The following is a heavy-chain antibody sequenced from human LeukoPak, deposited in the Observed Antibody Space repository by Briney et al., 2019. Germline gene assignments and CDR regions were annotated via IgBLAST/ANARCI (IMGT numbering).Heavy chain of an antibody. CDR3: ARLKTYYGSGRRTRWFDP. J-gene: IGHJ5*02. Sequence: PSETLSLTCAVHGGSFSGYYWSWIRQPPGKGLEWIGEINHSGSTNYNPSLKSRVTISVDTSKNQFSLKLSSVTAADTAVYYCARLKTYYGSGRRTRWFDPWGQGTLVTVSS. D-gene: IGHD3-10*01. V-gene: IGHV4-34*01. CDR2: INHSGST. CDR1: GGSFSGYY.